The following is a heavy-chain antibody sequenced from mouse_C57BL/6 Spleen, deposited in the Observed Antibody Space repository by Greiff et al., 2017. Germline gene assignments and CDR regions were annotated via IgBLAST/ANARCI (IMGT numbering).Heavy chain of an antibody. J-gene: IGHJ4*01. Sequence: EVKLVESEGGLVQPGSSMKLSCTASGFTFSDYYMAWVRQVPEKGLEWVANINYDGSSTYYLDSLKSRFIISRDNAKNILYLQMSSLKSEDTATYYCARALYDYDVFYAMDYWGQGTSVTVSS. CDR3: ARALYDYDVFYAMDY. CDR1: GFTFSDYY. CDR2: INYDGSST. D-gene: IGHD2-4*01. V-gene: IGHV5-16*01.